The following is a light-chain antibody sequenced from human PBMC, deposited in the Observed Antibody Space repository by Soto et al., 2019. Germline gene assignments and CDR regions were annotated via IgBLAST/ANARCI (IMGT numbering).Light chain of an antibody. V-gene: IGKV3-20*01. J-gene: IGKJ4*01. CDR3: QYQGT. CDR2: DTS. Sequence: IVLTQSPGTLSLSPGERATLSCRASQSVGRRYLAWYQQKPGQAPMLLIYDTSERDSDIPDRFSGSGSGTDFTLTISRLVPEDFAVYYCQYQGTFGGGTKVEIK. CDR1: QSVGRRY.